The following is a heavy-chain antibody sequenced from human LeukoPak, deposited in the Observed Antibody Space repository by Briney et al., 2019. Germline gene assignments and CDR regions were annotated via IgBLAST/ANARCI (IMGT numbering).Heavy chain of an antibody. CDR3: ARSADYDFWSGYHAHNWFDP. V-gene: IGHV4-38-2*01. CDR2: IYHSGST. J-gene: IGHJ5*02. Sequence: PSETLSLTCAVSGYSISSGYYWGWIRQPPGKGLEWIGSIYHSGSTNYNPSLKSRVTISVDTSKNRFSLKLSPVTAADTAVYYCARSADYDFWSGYHAHNWFDPWGQGTLVTVSS. D-gene: IGHD3-3*01. CDR1: GYSISSGYY.